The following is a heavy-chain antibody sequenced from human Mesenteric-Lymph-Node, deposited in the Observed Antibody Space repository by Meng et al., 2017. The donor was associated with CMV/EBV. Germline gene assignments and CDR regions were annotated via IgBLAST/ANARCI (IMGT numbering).Heavy chain of an antibody. CDR2: IYYSGST. V-gene: IGHV4-59*01. J-gene: IGHJ4*02. Sequence: GSLRLSCTVSGGSISSYYWSWIRQPPGKGLEWIGYIYYSGSTNYNPSLKSRVTISVDTTKNQFSLKLSSVTAADTAVYYCARGLLNYCSGGSCYLYYFDYWGQGTLVTVSS. CDR3: ARGLLNYCSGGSCYLYYFDY. D-gene: IGHD2-15*01. CDR1: GGSISSYY.